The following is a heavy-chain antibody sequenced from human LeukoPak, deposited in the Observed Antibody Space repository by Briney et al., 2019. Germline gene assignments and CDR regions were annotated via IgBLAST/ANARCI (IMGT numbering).Heavy chain of an antibody. V-gene: IGHV3-33*01. J-gene: IGHJ6*02. D-gene: IGHD6-13*01. Sequence: PGGSLRLSCAASGFTFSSYGMHWVRQAPGKGLEWVAVIWPDGSSRHYADSVKGRFTISRDNSKNTLYLQMNSLRAEDTALYYCARGQPPSYYDMDVWGQGTTVTVSS. CDR3: ARGQPPSYYDMDV. CDR1: GFTFSSYG. CDR2: IWPDGSSR.